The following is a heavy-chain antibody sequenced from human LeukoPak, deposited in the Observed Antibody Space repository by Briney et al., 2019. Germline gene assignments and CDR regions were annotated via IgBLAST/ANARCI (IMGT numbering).Heavy chain of an antibody. V-gene: IGHV1-2*02. Sequence: ASVKASCKASGYTFTGYYMHWVRQAPGQGLEWMGWINPNSGGTNYAQKFQGRVTMTRDTSISTAYMELSRLRSDDTAVYYCARGGLGYCSSTSCYNWFDPWGQGTLVTVSS. CDR1: GYTFTGYY. J-gene: IGHJ5*02. D-gene: IGHD2-2*01. CDR3: ARGGLGYCSSTSCYNWFDP. CDR2: INPNSGGT.